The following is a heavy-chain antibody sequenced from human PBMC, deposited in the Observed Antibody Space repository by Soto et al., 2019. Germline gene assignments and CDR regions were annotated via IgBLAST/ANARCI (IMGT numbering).Heavy chain of an antibody. CDR2: ISGYNGNT. D-gene: IGHD3-22*01. V-gene: IGHV1-18*04. Sequence: QVQLVESGAEVKKPGASVKVSCKASGYTFTNYGISWVRQAPGQGLEWMGWISGYNGNTKYAQKFQGRVTMTTDTPTNTAYMELRSLRSDDTDVYYCARDREYYSESSGNCYSHYGMDVWGQGTTVTVS. CDR3: ARDREYYSESSGNCYSHYGMDV. CDR1: GYTFTNYG. J-gene: IGHJ6*02.